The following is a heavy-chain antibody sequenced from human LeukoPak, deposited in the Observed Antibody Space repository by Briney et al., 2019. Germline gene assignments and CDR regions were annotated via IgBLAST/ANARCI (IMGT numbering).Heavy chain of an antibody. CDR2: ITWSSVGI. Sequence: GRSLRLSCAASGFTFDDYAMHWVRQAPGKGLEWVSGITWSSVGIGYADSAKGRFTISRDNAKNSLYLQMNSLNAEDTALYYCARAAPRLGYYEDYWGQGTLVTVSS. J-gene: IGHJ4*02. V-gene: IGHV3-9*01. CDR1: GFTFDDYA. CDR3: ARAAPRLGYYEDY. D-gene: IGHD3-22*01.